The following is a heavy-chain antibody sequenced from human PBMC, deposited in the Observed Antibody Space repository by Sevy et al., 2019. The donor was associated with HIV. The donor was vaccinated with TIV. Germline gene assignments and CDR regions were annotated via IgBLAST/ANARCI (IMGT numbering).Heavy chain of an antibody. D-gene: IGHD4-4*01. J-gene: IGHJ6*02. CDR1: GYTLTELS. CDR3: ATTTAIYSTTSYYYGMDV. CDR2: FDPEDGET. V-gene: IGHV1-24*01. Sequence: ASVKVSCKVSGYTLTELSMHWVRQAPGKGLEWMGGFDPEDGETIYAQKFQGRVTMTEDTSTDTAYMELSSLRSEDTAVYYCATTTAIYSTTSYYYGMDVWGQWTTVTVSS.